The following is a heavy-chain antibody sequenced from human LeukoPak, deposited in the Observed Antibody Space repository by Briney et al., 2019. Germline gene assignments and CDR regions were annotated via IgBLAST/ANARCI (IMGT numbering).Heavy chain of an antibody. J-gene: IGHJ4*02. V-gene: IGHV4-34*01. CDR1: GGSFSGYY. Sequence: SETLSLTCAVYGGSFSGYYWSWIRQPPGKGLEWIGEINHSGSTNYNPSLKSRVTISVDTSKNQFSLKLSSVTAADTAVYYCARLWFGELPPRDYWGQGTLVTVSS. D-gene: IGHD3-10*01. CDR2: INHSGST. CDR3: ARLWFGELPPRDY.